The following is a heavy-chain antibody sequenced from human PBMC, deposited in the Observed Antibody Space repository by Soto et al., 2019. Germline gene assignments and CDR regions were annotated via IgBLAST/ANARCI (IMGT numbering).Heavy chain of an antibody. D-gene: IGHD3-9*01. CDR3: ARERYYDVLTGPDS. V-gene: IGHV1-18*01. CDR1: GYTFRSYG. Sequence: ASVKVSCKASGYTFRSYGVTWVRQAPGQGLEWMGWISAYSGGTTSAQKYQDRVTMTTDTATNTAYMELRSLRSDDTAVYYCARERYYDVLTGPDSWGQGTLVTVS. CDR2: ISAYSGGT. J-gene: IGHJ5*01.